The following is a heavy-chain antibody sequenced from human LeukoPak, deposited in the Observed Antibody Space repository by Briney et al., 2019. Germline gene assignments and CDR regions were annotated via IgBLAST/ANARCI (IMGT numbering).Heavy chain of an antibody. Sequence: GGSLRLSCAASGFSFSSYAMQWVRQAPGKGLEWVAVISYDGSDKNYADSVKGRFTISRDNSKNTLYLQMNSLRADDTAVYYCARAVYRSGGYYFDYWGQGTLVIVSS. CDR1: GFSFSSYA. CDR2: ISYDGSDK. D-gene: IGHD6-19*01. V-gene: IGHV3-30*04. J-gene: IGHJ4*02. CDR3: ARAVYRSGGYYFDY.